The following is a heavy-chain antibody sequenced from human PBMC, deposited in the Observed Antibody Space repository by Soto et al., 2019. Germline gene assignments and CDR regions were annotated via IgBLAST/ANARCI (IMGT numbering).Heavy chain of an antibody. D-gene: IGHD5-18*01. J-gene: IGHJ6*02. Sequence: EVQLVESGGGLVKPGGSLRLSCAASGFTFSSYSMNWVRQAPGKGLEWVSSISSSTSYIYYADSVKGRFTISRDNAKNLLYLQMNSLRAEDTAVYYCARMIGYGYHYYGLDVWGQGTTVTVSS. CDR1: GFTFSSYS. V-gene: IGHV3-21*02. CDR2: ISSSTSYI. CDR3: ARMIGYGYHYYGLDV.